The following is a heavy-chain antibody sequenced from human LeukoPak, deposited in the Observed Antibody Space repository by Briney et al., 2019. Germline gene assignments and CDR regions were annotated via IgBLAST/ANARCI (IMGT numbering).Heavy chain of an antibody. J-gene: IGHJ4*02. V-gene: IGHV4-59*02. CDR1: GGSVSDYY. CDR2: IYYTGT. Sequence: SETLSLTCTVSGGSVSDYYWSWIRQSPGKGLEWIGYIYYTGTSYNPSLKSRVTISADTSKNQFSLNLSSVTAADTAVYYCARREYYDYVWGSYRSRKAFDYWGQGTLVTVSS. CDR3: ARREYYDYVWGSYRSRKAFDY. D-gene: IGHD3-16*02.